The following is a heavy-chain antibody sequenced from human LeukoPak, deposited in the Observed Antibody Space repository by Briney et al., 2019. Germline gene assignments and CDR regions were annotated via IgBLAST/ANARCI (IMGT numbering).Heavy chain of an antibody. CDR1: GFTVSSNY. CDR3: ARGLNDSWTGENY. J-gene: IGHJ4*02. D-gene: IGHD3-3*01. CDR2: IYSGGRT. V-gene: IGHV3-66*01. Sequence: GGSLRLSCAASGFTVSSNYMHWVRQAPGKGLEWVSVIYSGGRTYYAESVKGRFTISRDSSTNTLFLQMNSLRAEDTAVYYCARGLNDSWTGENYWGQGTLVTVSS.